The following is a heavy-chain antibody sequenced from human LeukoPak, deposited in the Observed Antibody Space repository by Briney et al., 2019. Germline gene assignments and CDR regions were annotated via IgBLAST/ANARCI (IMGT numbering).Heavy chain of an antibody. V-gene: IGHV4-30-4*01. J-gene: IGHJ4*02. CDR1: GGSISSGDYY. D-gene: IGHD6-6*01. CDR3: ARDSSLSLNSFDN. Sequence: SETLSLTCTVSGGSISSGDYYWSWIRQPPGKGLEWIGYIYYSGSTYYNPSLKSRVTISVDTSKNQFSLKLSSVTAADTAVYYCARDSSLSLNSFDNWGQGTLVTVSS. CDR2: IYYSGST.